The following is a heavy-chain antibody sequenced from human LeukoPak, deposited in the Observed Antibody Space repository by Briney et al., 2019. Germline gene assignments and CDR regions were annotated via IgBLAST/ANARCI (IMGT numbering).Heavy chain of an antibody. J-gene: IGHJ3*02. Sequence: GRSLRLSCAASGFTFSSYGMHWVRQAPGKGLEWVAFIRYDGSNKYYADSVKGRFTISRDNSKNTLYLQMNSLRAEDTAVYYCAKVQVAFRYYDSSGYYGNPPGDAFDIWGQGTMVTVSS. D-gene: IGHD3-22*01. CDR1: GFTFSSYG. CDR2: IRYDGSNK. CDR3: AKVQVAFRYYDSSGYYGNPPGDAFDI. V-gene: IGHV3-30*02.